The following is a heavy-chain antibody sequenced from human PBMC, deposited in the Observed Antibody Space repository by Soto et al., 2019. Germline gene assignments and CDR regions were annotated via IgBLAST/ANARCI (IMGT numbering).Heavy chain of an antibody. CDR3: AGVGVRASRHDAFDL. Sequence: QVQLQESGPRLVKPSETLSLTCSVSGGSITDDYWTWIRQPPGKGLGWIAFMSYSGTTYYNPSLNSRVNISIDESKRQFSLTWSSVTAADTAVYFCAGVGVRASRHDAFDLWGQGAMVTASS. CDR2: MSYSGTT. V-gene: IGHV4-59*01. J-gene: IGHJ3*01. D-gene: IGHD3-3*01. CDR1: GGSITDDY.